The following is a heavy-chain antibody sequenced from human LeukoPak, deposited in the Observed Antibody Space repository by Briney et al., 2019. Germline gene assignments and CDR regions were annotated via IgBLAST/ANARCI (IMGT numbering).Heavy chain of an antibody. CDR1: GGSINSGGYY. D-gene: IGHD6-13*01. Sequence: SETLSLTCTVSGGSINSGGYYWSWTRQLPGKGLEWIGYIYYSGDTSYNPSLKSRPTISLDMSKNQFSLELTSVTAADTAVYYCAKETYPSSSWFYFGLDVWGQGTTVTVSS. CDR2: IYYSGDT. V-gene: IGHV4-31*03. J-gene: IGHJ6*02. CDR3: AKETYPSSSWFYFGLDV.